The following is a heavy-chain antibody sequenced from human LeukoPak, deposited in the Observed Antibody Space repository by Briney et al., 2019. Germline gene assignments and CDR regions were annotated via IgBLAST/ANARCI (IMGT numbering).Heavy chain of an antibody. D-gene: IGHD1-1*01. Sequence: VGALRVSCAASGSTFSSCEMNGGRQAPGEELEWGSYISSGVSTIYYAASVQGRFTIPRDNAKNSLYLQMNSLRAEDTAVYYCAREWYSMDVWGKGTTVTVSS. CDR1: GSTFSSCE. J-gene: IGHJ6*03. CDR3: AREWYSMDV. V-gene: IGHV3-48*03. CDR2: ISSGVSTI.